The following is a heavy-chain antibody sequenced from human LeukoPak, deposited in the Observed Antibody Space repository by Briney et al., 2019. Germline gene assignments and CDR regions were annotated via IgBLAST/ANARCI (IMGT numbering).Heavy chain of an antibody. CDR2: ISSDTSYI. J-gene: IGHJ4*02. CDR3: ARDTSTVTNREFDY. Sequence: GGSLRLSCAASGLTFSSYNMNWVRQAPGKGLEWVSLISSDTSYIHYADSVKGRFTISRDNAKNSVFLQMNSLRAEDTAVYYCARDTSTVTNREFDYWGQGTLVTVSS. CDR1: GLTFSSYN. V-gene: IGHV3-21*01. D-gene: IGHD4-17*01.